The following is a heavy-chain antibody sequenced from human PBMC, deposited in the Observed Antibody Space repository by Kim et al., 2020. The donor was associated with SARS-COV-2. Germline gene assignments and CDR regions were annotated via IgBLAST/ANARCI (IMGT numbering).Heavy chain of an antibody. Sequence: NPTYAQGFTGRFVFSLDTSVSTAYLQISSLKAEDTAVYYCARAVGVVIDYWGQGTLVTVSS. CDR2: NP. V-gene: IGHV7-4-1*02. D-gene: IGHD3-3*01. J-gene: IGHJ4*02. CDR3: ARAVGVVIDY.